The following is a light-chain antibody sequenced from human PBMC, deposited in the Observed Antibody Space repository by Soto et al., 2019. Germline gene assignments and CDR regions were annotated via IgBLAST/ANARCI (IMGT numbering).Light chain of an antibody. Sequence: EIVLTQSPGTLSLSPGERATLSCRASQSVSSNYLAWYQQKPGQAPRLLLYGASSRATGIPDRFSGSGSGTDFTHTLSRLEPEDSAVYYCQHYGNSLITFGQGTRLEIK. CDR1: QSVSSNY. V-gene: IGKV3-20*01. CDR3: QHYGNSLIT. J-gene: IGKJ5*01. CDR2: GAS.